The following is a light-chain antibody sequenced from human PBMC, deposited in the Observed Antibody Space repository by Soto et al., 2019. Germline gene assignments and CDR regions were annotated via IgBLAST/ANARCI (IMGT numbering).Light chain of an antibody. CDR2: EVS. V-gene: IGLV2-14*01. CDR3: SSYTSSSTYV. J-gene: IGLJ1*01. Sequence: QSALTQPASVSGSPGQSITISCTGTSSDVGGHNYVSWYQQHPGEAPKLMIYEVSNRPSGVSNRFSGSKSGNTASLTISGLQAEDEADYYCSSYTSSSTYVFGTGTKLTVL. CDR1: SSDVGGHNY.